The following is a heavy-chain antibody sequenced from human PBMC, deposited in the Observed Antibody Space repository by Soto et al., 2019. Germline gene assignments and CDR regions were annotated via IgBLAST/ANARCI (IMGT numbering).Heavy chain of an antibody. CDR2: TNPKSGYT. CDR1: GYTFTNYD. Sequence: QVQLAQSGAEVKKPGASVKVSCKASGYTFTNYDINWVRQATGQGLEWMGWTNPKSGYTGFAQKFQGRVTMTRDSSISTAYMELHSLTSEDTAVYYCARTDGDLDYWGQGTLITVSS. V-gene: IGHV1-8*01. CDR3: ARTDGDLDY. D-gene: IGHD4-17*01. J-gene: IGHJ4*02.